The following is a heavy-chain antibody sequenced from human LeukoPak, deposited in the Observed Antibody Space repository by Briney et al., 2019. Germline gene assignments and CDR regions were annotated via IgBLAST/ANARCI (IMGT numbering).Heavy chain of an antibody. CDR1: GFTVSSNY. J-gene: IGHJ4*02. V-gene: IGHV3-53*01. CDR3: ARSIGGNTHFDY. Sequence: GGSLRLSCAASGFTVSSNYMSWVRQAPGKGLEWVSVIYSGGSTYYADSVKGRFTISRDNSKNTVYLQMNSLRAEDTAVYYCARSIGGNTHFDYWGQGTLVTVSS. D-gene: IGHD4-23*01. CDR2: IYSGGST.